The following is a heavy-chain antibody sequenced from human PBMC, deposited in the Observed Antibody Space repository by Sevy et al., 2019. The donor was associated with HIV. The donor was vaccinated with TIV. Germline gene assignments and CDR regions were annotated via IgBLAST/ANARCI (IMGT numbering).Heavy chain of an antibody. Sequence: SETLSLTCTVSDGSISSYYWTWIRQPPGEGLEWIGYVHDSGSTNYNPSLKSRVTISLDTSKNQFSLRLNSVTAADTAVYYCARDPYYFSSGYYYNYFDYWGQGTLVTVSS. CDR3: ARDPYYFSSGYYYNYFDY. V-gene: IGHV4-59*01. D-gene: IGHD3-22*01. CDR2: VHDSGST. CDR1: DGSISSYY. J-gene: IGHJ4*02.